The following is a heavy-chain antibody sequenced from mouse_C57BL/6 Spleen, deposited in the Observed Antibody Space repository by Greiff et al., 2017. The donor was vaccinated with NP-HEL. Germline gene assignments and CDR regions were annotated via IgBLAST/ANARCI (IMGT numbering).Heavy chain of an antibody. CDR3: ARSTMVTRYYFDY. CDR2: ISDGGSYT. D-gene: IGHD2-2*01. J-gene: IGHJ2*01. Sequence: EVQRVESGGGLVKPGGSLKLSCAASGFTFSSYAMSWVRQTPEKRLEWVATISDGGSYTYYPDNVKGRFTISRDNAKNNLYLQMSHLKSEDTAMYYCARSTMVTRYYFDYWGQGTTLTVSS. CDR1: GFTFSSYA. V-gene: IGHV5-4*01.